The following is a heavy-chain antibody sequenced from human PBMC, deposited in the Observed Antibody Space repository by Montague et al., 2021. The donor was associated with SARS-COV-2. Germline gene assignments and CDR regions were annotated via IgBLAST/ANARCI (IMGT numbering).Heavy chain of an antibody. CDR1: GGSIISSNW. CDR3: ARRPVGYYYYGMDV. J-gene: IGHJ6*02. CDR2: IYHSGST. V-gene: IGHV4-4*02. Sequence: SETLSLTCAVSGGSIISSNWWSWVRQPPGKGLEWIGEIYHSGSTNYNPSLKSRVTISVDKSKNQFSLKLSSVTAADTAVYYCARRPVGYYYYGMDVWGQGTTVTVSS.